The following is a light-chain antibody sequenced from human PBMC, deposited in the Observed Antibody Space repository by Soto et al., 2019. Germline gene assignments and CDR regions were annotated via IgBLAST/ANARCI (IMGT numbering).Light chain of an antibody. CDR2: GSS. Sequence: EVVLTQSPGTLSLSPGERATLSCRASQNLGSSFLAWYQHRPGQAPRLLVYGSSSRASGLPDRFSGGGSGTDFTLTISRLEPEDFAMYYCQQYGTSPPTFGQGTKVEFK. CDR1: QNLGSSF. V-gene: IGKV3-20*01. CDR3: QQYGTSPPT. J-gene: IGKJ1*01.